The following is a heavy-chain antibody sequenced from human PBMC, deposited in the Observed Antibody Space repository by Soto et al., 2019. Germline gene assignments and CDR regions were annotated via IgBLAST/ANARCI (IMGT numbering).Heavy chain of an antibody. V-gene: IGHV3-23*01. CDR1: GFTFRSYA. Sequence: LRLSCAASGFTFRSYAMSWVRQAPGKGLEWVSGISGSGGSTYYADSVKGRFTISGDNSKNTLYLQINCLRAEDTAVYFCATQDFRGTTGTTWGQGTLVTVSS. CDR2: ISGSGGST. J-gene: IGHJ4*02. D-gene: IGHD1-1*01. CDR3: ATQDFRGTTGTT.